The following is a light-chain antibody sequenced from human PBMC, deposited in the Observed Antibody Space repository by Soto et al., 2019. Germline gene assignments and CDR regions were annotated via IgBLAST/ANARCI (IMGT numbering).Light chain of an antibody. J-gene: IGKJ5*01. CDR3: QQFNNWPPIT. CDR2: GAS. Sequence: EIVFTPSPGTLSLSPVERATISCRARQSVSSSYLAWYQQKPGQAPRLLIYGASTRATGIPARFSGSGSGTEFTLTISSLQSEDLAVYVGQQFNNWPPITVGQGTRVEIK. V-gene: IGKV3-15*01. CDR1: QSVSSSY.